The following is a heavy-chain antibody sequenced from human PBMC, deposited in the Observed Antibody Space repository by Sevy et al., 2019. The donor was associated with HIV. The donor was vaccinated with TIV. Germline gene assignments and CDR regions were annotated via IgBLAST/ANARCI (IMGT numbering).Heavy chain of an antibody. V-gene: IGHV3-74*01. J-gene: IGHJ4*02. CDR3: SRGLYYYDMRGHQKPGDY. CDR1: GITLTPYW. CDR2: INSDGSST. Sequence: GGSMRLSCAASGITLTPYWMHWVRQVPGKGLVWVSRINSDGSSTSYAESVKGRFTISRDNGKNTLYLQMKSLRVEDTAVYFCSRGLYYYDMRGHQKPGDYWGQGVLVTVSS. D-gene: IGHD3-22*01.